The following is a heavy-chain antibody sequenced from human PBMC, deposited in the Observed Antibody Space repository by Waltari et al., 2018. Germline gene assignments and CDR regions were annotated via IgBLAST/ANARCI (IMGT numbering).Heavy chain of an antibody. CDR3: ARHLRYYYYYGVDV. V-gene: IGHV5-10-1*03. J-gene: IGHJ6*02. Sequence: EVQLVQSGAEVKKPGESLRISCKGSGYSFTSYWYSWVRQMPGKGLEWRGMIDPSDSYTKFSPSFQGYVTISVDKSISTAYLQWSSLGASDTAIYYCARHLRYYYYYGVDVWGQGTTVTVSS. CDR1: GYSFTSYW. CDR2: IDPSDSYT.